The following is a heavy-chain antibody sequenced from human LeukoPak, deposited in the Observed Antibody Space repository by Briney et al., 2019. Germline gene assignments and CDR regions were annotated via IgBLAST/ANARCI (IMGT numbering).Heavy chain of an antibody. CDR1: GYTFTSYG. D-gene: IGHD3-22*01. J-gene: IGHJ4*02. CDR3: AREVPYDSSVYYQPLDY. Sequence: ASVKVSCKASGYTFTSYGISWVRQAPGQGLEWMGWISAYNGNTNYAQKLQGRVTMTTDTSTSTAYMELRSLRSDDTAVYYCAREVPYDSSVYYQPLDYWGQGTLVTVSS. CDR2: ISAYNGNT. V-gene: IGHV1-18*01.